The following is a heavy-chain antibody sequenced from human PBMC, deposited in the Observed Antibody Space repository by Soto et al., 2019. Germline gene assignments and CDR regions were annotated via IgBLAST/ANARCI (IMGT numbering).Heavy chain of an antibody. V-gene: IGHV4-59*01. CDR2: IYYSGST. CDR3: AREVAPRIYGMDV. J-gene: IGHJ6*02. CDR1: GGSISSYY. D-gene: IGHD2-15*01. Sequence: SETLSLTCTVSGGSISSYYWSWIRQPPGKGLEWIGYIYYSGSTNYNPSLKSRVTISVDTSKNQFSLKLSSVTAADTAVYYCAREVAPRIYGMDVWGQGTTVTVSS.